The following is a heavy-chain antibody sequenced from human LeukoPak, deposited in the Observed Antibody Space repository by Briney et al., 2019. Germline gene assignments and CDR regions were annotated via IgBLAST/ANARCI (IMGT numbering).Heavy chain of an antibody. Sequence: SETLSLTCTVSGGSISSYYWSWIRQPPGKGLEWIGYIYYSGSTNYNPSLKSRVTISVDTSKNQFSLKLSSVTAADTAVYYCARDPGGITIFGVVIPDAFDIWAKGQWSPSLQ. V-gene: IGHV4-59*01. CDR1: GGSISSYY. D-gene: IGHD3-3*01. CDR2: IYYSGST. CDR3: ARDPGGITIFGVVIPDAFDI. J-gene: IGHJ3*02.